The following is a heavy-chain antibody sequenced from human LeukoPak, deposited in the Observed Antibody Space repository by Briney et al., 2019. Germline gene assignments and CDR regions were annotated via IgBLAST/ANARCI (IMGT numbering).Heavy chain of an antibody. V-gene: IGHV1-46*01. CDR1: GYTFTSYY. J-gene: IGHJ4*02. D-gene: IGHD3-22*01. Sequence: ASVKVSCKASGYTFTSYYVHWVRQAPGQGLEWMGIINPGGGRTTYAQKFQGRVTMTRDTSTSTVYMELSSLRSEDTAVYYCARVYSDNSGYQGYFDYWGQGALVTVSS. CDR3: ARVYSDNSGYQGYFDY. CDR2: INPGGGRT.